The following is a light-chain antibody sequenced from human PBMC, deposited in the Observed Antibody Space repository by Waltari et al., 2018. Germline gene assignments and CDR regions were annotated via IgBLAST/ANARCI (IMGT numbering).Light chain of an antibody. J-gene: IGLJ2*01. CDR1: SLRSYY. Sequence: TQDPAVSVAMGQTVRITCQGDSLRSYYASWYQQRPGQAPILVMYDKNSRPSGVPGRIAGSSSDDTASWNITGAQAEGEAYYYCHSRDASGSGGAFGGGTKLTVL. V-gene: IGLV3-19*01. CDR3: HSRDASGSGGA. CDR2: DKN.